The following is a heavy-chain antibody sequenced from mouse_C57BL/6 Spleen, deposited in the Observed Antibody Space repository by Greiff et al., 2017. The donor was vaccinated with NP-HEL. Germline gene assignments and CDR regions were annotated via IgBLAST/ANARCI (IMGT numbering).Heavy chain of an antibody. V-gene: IGHV1-22*01. D-gene: IGHD1-1*01. Sequence: VVEPGASVKMSCKASGYTFTDYNMHWVKQSHGKSLEWIGYINPNNGGTSYNQKFKGKATLTVNKSSSTAYMELRSLTSEDSAVYYCASRGSSYGSSGFAYWGQGTLVTVSA. CDR3: ASRGSSYGSSGFAY. CDR2: INPNNGGT. CDR1: GYTFTDYN. J-gene: IGHJ3*01.